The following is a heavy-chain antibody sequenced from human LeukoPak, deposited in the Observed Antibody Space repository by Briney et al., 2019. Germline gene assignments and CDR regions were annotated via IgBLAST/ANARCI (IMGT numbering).Heavy chain of an antibody. V-gene: IGHV3-7*03. Sequence: GGSLRLSCAASGFTFRTHWMSWFHQAPGKGLEWVANIKQDGSEKYFVDSVKGRFTISRDNAKNSLGLQMNSLRVEDTAVYYCARGLEWPGKPTLVSDYWGQGTLVTVSS. D-gene: IGHD3-3*01. J-gene: IGHJ4*02. CDR1: GFTFRTHW. CDR2: IKQDGSEK. CDR3: ARGLEWPGKPTLVSDY.